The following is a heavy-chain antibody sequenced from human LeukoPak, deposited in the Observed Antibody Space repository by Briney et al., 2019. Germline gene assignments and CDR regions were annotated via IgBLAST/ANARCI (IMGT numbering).Heavy chain of an antibody. V-gene: IGHV4-59*01. D-gene: IGHD6-13*01. CDR3: AREMYSSSLNP. CDR2: VYSSGST. Sequence: SETLSLTCTVSGGSISSYYWSWIRQSPGKGLEWIGYVYSSGSTNSNPSLKSRVTISVDTSRNQFSLKLSSVTAADTAVYYCAREMYSSSLNPWGQGTLVTVSS. CDR1: GGSISSYY. J-gene: IGHJ5*02.